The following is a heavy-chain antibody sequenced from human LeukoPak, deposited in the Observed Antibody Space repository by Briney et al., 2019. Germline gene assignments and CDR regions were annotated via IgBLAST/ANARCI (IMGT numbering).Heavy chain of an antibody. Sequence: GGSLRLFCAVSGFTFNIYAMSWVRQAPGKGLEWVSRIGASGGGTFYAGSVEGRFIISRDNSKNTLSLQMNSLRAEDTAIYYCAKDKYHDSSGTFDYWGQGTLVTVSS. CDR1: GFTFNIYA. J-gene: IGHJ4*02. CDR3: AKDKYHDSSGTFDY. CDR2: IGASGGGT. V-gene: IGHV3-23*01. D-gene: IGHD3-22*01.